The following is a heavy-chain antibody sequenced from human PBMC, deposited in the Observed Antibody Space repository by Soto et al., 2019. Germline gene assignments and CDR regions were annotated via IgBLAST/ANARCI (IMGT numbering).Heavy chain of an antibody. D-gene: IGHD2-2*03. CDR3: VRDGYCITTSCYGNWFDP. CDR2: INSDASHT. V-gene: IGHV3-74*01. Sequence: EVQLVESGGGLVQPGGSLRLSCAASGFTFSTYWMHWIRQVPGKGLEWVSRINSDASHTYYADSVKGRFNISRDNAKHTLHLERNSLRAEDTAVYYCVRDGYCITTSCYGNWFDPWGQGTVVTVSS. CDR1: GFTFSTYW. J-gene: IGHJ5*02.